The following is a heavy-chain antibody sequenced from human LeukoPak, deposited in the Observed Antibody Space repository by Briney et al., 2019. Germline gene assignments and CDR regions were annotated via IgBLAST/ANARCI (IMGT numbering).Heavy chain of an antibody. Sequence: GASLRLSCTGSGFIFNSYGINWVSQAPGKGLEWVAYISSSTSNIFYADSVKGRFTISRDHAKDSVLLQMNSLRVEDTALYFCARDGVMAETPFHFDSWGQGALVTVSS. CDR2: ISSSTSNI. V-gene: IGHV3-48*01. D-gene: IGHD2-21*01. J-gene: IGHJ4*02. CDR3: ARDGVMAETPFHFDS. CDR1: GFIFNSYG.